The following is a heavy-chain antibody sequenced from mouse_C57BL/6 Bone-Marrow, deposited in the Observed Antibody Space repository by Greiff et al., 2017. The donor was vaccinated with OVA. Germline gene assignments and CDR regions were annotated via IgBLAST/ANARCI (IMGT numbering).Heavy chain of an antibody. D-gene: IGHD2-3*01. CDR2: IDPSDSYT. V-gene: IGHV1-69*01. Sequence: QVQLQQSGAELVMPGASVKLSCKASGYTFTSYWMHWVKQRPGQGLEWIGEIDPSDSYTNYNQKFKGKSTLTVDKSSSTAYMQLSSLTSEDSAVYYCAREGIYDGYYGRLNFAYWGQGTLVTVSA. CDR1: GYTFTSYW. J-gene: IGHJ3*01. CDR3: AREGIYDGYYGRLNFAY.